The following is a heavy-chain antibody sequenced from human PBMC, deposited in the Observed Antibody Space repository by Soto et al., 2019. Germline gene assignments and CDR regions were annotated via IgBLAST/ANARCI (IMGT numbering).Heavy chain of an antibody. J-gene: IGHJ4*02. Sequence: GGSLRLSCAASGFTFSSYGMHWVRQAPGKGLEWVAVISYDGSNKYYADSVKGRFTISRDNSKNTLYLQMNSLRAEDTAVYYCAKGTQWLARPSYFDYWGQGTLVTVSS. CDR3: AKGTQWLARPSYFDY. CDR2: ISYDGSNK. D-gene: IGHD6-19*01. V-gene: IGHV3-30*18. CDR1: GFTFSSYG.